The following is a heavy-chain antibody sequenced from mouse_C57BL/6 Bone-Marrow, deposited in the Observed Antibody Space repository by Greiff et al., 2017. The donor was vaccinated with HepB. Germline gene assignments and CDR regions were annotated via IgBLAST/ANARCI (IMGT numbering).Heavy chain of an antibody. V-gene: IGHV5-6*01. J-gene: IGHJ3*01. CDR3: ARHRDLAY. CDR1: GFTFSSYG. CDR2: ISSGGSYT. Sequence: EVNVVESGGDLVKPGGSLKLSCAASGFTFSSYGMSWVRQTPDKRLEWVATISSGGSYTYYPDSVKGRFTISRDNAKNTMYLQMSSLKSEDTAMYYCARHRDLAYWGQGTLVTVSA.